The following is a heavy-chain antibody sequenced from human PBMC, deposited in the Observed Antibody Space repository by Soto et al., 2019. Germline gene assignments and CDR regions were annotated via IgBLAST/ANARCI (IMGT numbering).Heavy chain of an antibody. CDR3: ATAYSGWADQFDY. CDR1: GFRFEDYA. CDR2: ISWNSGSI. V-gene: IGHV3-9*01. D-gene: IGHD5-12*01. Sequence: EVQLVESGGGLVQPGRSLRLSCAASGFRFEDYAMHWVRQAPGKGLEWVSGISWNSGSIGYADSVKGRFTISRDNAKKPLYLHMNSLRPQAKALDYCATAYSGWADQFDYCGQVLLVSVSS. J-gene: IGHJ4*02.